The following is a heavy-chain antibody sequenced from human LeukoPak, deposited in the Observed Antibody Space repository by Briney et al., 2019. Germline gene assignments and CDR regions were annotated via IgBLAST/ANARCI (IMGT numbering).Heavy chain of an antibody. CDR1: GFTFSSYW. CDR2: INSDGSST. V-gene: IGHV3-74*01. D-gene: IGHD3-22*01. Sequence: GGSLRLSCAASGFTFSSYWMHWVRQAPGKGLVWVSRINSDGSSTSYADSVKGRFTISRDNAKNTLYLQMNSLRAEDTAVYYCARGGRYYDSSGFYGGTNFAYWGQGTLVAVSS. CDR3: ARGGRYYDSSGFYGGTNFAY. J-gene: IGHJ4*02.